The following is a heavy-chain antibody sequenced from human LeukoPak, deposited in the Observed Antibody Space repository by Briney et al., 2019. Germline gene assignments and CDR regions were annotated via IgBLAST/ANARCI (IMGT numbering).Heavy chain of an antibody. CDR3: ARGLGLGIFNYYYYMDV. V-gene: IGHV4-34*01. Sequence: RASETLSLTCAVYGGSFSGYYWSWIRQPTGKGLEWIGEINHSGSTNYNPSLKSRVTISVDASKNQFSLKLSSVTAADTAVYYCARGLGLGIFNYYYYMDVWGKGTTVTVSS. CDR1: GGSFSGYY. CDR2: INHSGST. J-gene: IGHJ6*03. D-gene: IGHD7-27*01.